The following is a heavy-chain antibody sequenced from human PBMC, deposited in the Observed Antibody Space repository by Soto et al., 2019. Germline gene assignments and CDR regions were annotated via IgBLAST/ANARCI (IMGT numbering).Heavy chain of an antibody. J-gene: IGHJ5*02. CDR3: ARDGRYGRYCSSTSCPRGFWFDP. V-gene: IGHV4-34*01. D-gene: IGHD2-2*01. CDR1: GGSFSGYY. CDR2: INHSGST. Sequence: QVQLQQWGAGLLKPSETLSLTCAVYGGSFSGYYWSWIRQPPGKGLEWIGEINHSGSTNYNPSLKSRVTISVDTSTNQFSLKLSSVTAADTAVYYCARDGRYGRYCSSTSCPRGFWFDPWGQGTLVTVSS.